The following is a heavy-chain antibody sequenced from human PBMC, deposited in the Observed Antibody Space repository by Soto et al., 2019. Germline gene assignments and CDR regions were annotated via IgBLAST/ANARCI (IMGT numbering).Heavy chain of an antibody. J-gene: IGHJ3*02. D-gene: IGHD6-19*01. Sequence: GGSLRLSCAASGFTVTNAWMNWVRQAPGKGLEWVGRIKSKTDGGTTDFPAPVKGRFTISRDDSKNTLYLQMSSLKTEDTAMYYCTKEMRHSSGWYGAFDIWGQGIMGTVSS. CDR2: IKSKTDGGTT. CDR1: GFTVTNAW. V-gene: IGHV3-15*01. CDR3: TKEMRHSSGWYGAFDI.